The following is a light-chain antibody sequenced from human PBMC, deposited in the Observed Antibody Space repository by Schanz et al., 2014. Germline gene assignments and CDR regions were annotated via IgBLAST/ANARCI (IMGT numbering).Light chain of an antibody. CDR3: QSYDSSLSGVV. CDR1: SSNIGTHYD. CDR2: GNN. J-gene: IGLJ2*01. V-gene: IGLV1-40*01. Sequence: QSVLRQPPSVSGAPGQRVTISCSGSSSNIGTHYDVHWYQHLPGTAPKLLISGNNNRPSGVPDRFSASKSGTSASLAISGLQSEDEADYYCQSYDSSLSGVVFGGGTKLTVL.